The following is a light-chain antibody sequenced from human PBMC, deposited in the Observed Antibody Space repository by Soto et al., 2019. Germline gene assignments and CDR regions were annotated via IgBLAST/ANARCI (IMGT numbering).Light chain of an antibody. J-gene: IGKJ5*01. CDR3: QPSYSTPVT. V-gene: IGKV1-39*01. CDR1: QSISSY. CDR2: AAS. Sequence: DIQMTQSPSSLSASVGARVTITCRASQSISSYLNWYQKKPGKAPKLLIYAASSLQSGVPSRFSGSGSGTDCTLTISSLQPEDFATYYCQPSYSTPVTFGQGTRMEIK.